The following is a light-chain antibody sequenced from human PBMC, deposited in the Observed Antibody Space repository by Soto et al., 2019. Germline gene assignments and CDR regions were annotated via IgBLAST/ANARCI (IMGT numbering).Light chain of an antibody. CDR3: CSYEGPVAYV. CDR1: GSDVGAYNL. J-gene: IGLJ1*01. CDR2: EVK. V-gene: IGLV2-23*02. Sequence: QSALTQPASVSGSPGQSITISCAGTGSDVGAYNLVSWYQQHPGKAPNLIICEVKTRPSGISNRFAGSKSGYTAFLTISGLQAEDEDDYCCCSYEGPVAYVFGTGTKLTVL.